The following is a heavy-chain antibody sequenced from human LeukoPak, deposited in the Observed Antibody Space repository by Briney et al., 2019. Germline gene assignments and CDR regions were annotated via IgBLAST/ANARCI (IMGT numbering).Heavy chain of an antibody. CDR2: IYHSGST. CDR1: GGSISSSNW. J-gene: IGHJ4*02. V-gene: IGHV4-4*02. D-gene: IGHD2-15*01. CDR3: LGYCSGGSCYSGFDY. Sequence: PSETLSLTCAVSGGSISSSNWWSWVRQPPGKGLEWIGEIYHSGSTNYNPSLKSRVTISVDKSKSQFSLKLSSVTAADTAVYYCLGYCSGGSCYSGFDYWGQGTLVTVSS.